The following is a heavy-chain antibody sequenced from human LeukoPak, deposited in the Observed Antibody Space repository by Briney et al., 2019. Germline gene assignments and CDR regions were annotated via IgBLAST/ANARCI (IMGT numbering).Heavy chain of an antibody. Sequence: GGSLRLSCAASGFTFSNFALHWVRQAPGKGLEWVAVISYDGSNKYYADSVKGRFAISRANSKNTLYLQMNSLRAEDTAVYYCARAPVLYKGFDYWGQGTLVTVSS. J-gene: IGHJ4*02. CDR2: ISYDGSNK. CDR3: ARAPVLYKGFDY. CDR1: GFTFSNFA. V-gene: IGHV3-30*09. D-gene: IGHD2/OR15-2a*01.